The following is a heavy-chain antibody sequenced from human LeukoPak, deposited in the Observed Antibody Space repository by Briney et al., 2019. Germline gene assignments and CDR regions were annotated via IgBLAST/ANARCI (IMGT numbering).Heavy chain of an antibody. J-gene: IGHJ4*02. V-gene: IGHV4-34*01. CDR1: GGSFSGYY. CDR2: INHSGST. Sequence: PSETLSLTCAVYGGSFSGYYWSWIRQPPGKGLEWIGEINHSGSTNYNPSLKSRVTISVDTSKNQFSLKLSSVTAADTAVYYCARCAAGGYNPLDYWGQGTLVTVSS. CDR3: ARCAAGGYNPLDY. D-gene: IGHD5-24*01.